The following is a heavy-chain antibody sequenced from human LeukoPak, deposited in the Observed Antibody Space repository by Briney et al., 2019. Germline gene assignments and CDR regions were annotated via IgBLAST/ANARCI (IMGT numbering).Heavy chain of an antibody. CDR1: GFTFSSYG. V-gene: IGHV3-30*03. CDR2: ISYDGSNK. Sequence: GGSLRLSCAASGFTFSSYGMHWVRQAPGKGLEWVAVISYDGSNKYYADSVKGRFTISRDNSNNTLYLQMNSLRPEDTAVYYCARDLRAFDIWGQGTMVTVSS. J-gene: IGHJ3*02. CDR3: ARDLRAFDI.